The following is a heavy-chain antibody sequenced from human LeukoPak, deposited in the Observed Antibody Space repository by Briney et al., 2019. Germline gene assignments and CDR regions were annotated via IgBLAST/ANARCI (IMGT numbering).Heavy chain of an antibody. CDR2: ISGSDGST. V-gene: IGHV3-23*01. J-gene: IGHJ4*02. D-gene: IGHD6-6*01. CDR1: GFTFSSYA. Sequence: SGGSLRLSCAASGFTFSSYAMSWVRQAPGKGLEWVSAISGSDGSTYYADSVKGRFTISRDNSRNTLYLQMNSLRVEDTAVYYCATFFSSSLTGYFDYWGQGTLVTVSS. CDR3: ATFFSSSLTGYFDY.